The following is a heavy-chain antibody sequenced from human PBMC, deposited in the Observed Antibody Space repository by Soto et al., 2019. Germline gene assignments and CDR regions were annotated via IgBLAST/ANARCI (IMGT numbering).Heavy chain of an antibody. CDR1: CGSISSSSYY. V-gene: IGHV4-39*01. Sequence: PSETLSLTCTVSCGSISSSSYYWGWIRQPPGKGLEWIGSIYYSGSTYYNPSLKSRVTISVDTSKNQFSLKLSSVTAADTAVYYCARRFQSITGTMSDYWGQGTLVTVSS. CDR2: IYYSGST. D-gene: IGHD1-20*01. J-gene: IGHJ4*02. CDR3: ARRFQSITGTMSDY.